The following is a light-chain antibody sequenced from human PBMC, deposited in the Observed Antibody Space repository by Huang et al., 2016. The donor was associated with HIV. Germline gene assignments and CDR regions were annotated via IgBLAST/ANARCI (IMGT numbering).Light chain of an antibody. CDR1: KSVRSSS. CDR3: QQYGSSPFT. CDR2: VAS. Sequence: DIVLTQSPGTLSLSPGGRATLSGWASKSVRSSSLAWYQQKSGRAPRLLIYVASSRATDIPDRFSGSGSGTDFTLTISRLEPEDFAVYYCQQYGSSPFTFGQGTKVEI. V-gene: IGKV3-20*01. J-gene: IGKJ1*01.